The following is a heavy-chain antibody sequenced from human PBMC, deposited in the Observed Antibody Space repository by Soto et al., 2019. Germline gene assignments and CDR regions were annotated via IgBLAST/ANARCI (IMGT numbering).Heavy chain of an antibody. CDR1: GFTFSSYG. Sequence: PGGSLRLSCAASGFTFSSYGMHWVRQAPGKGLEWVAVISYDGSNKYYADSVKGRFTISRDNSKNTLYLQMNSLRAEDTAVYYCAKAGYYGSGSSYFDYWGQGTLVTVSS. V-gene: IGHV3-30*18. CDR3: AKAGYYGSGSSYFDY. J-gene: IGHJ4*02. CDR2: ISYDGSNK. D-gene: IGHD3-10*01.